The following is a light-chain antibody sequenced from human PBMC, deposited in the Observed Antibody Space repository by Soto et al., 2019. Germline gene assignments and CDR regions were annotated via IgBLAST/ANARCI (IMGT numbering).Light chain of an antibody. Sequence: QSVLSQPPSASETPGQRVTISCSGSSSNIGSNIVNWYQHVPGSAPKILIYTNDQRPSGVPDRFSGAKSGTSASLAISGLQSDDEADYYCAAWDDSLNGYVFGIGTKVTV. V-gene: IGLV1-44*01. CDR2: TND. J-gene: IGLJ1*01. CDR1: SSNIGSNI. CDR3: AAWDDSLNGYV.